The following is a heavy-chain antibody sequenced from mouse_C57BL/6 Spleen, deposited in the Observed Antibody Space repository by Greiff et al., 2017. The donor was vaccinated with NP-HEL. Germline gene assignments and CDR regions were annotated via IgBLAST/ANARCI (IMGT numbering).Heavy chain of an antibody. CDR3: VRSGSNYPYYYAMDY. V-gene: IGHV10-1*01. J-gene: IGHJ4*01. CDR2: IRSKSNNYAT. CDR1: GFSFNTYA. D-gene: IGHD2-5*01. Sequence: EVQLVESGGGLVQPKGSLKLSCAASGFSFNTYAMNWVRQAPGKGLEWVARIRSKSNNYATYYADSVKDRFTISRDDSESMLYLQMNNLKTEDTAMYYCVRSGSNYPYYYAMDYWGQGTSVTVSS.